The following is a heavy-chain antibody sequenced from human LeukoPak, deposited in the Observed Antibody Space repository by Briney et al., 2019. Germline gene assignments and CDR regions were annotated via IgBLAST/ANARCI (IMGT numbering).Heavy chain of an antibody. Sequence: PSETLSLTCTVSGGSISSYYWSWIRQPPGKGLEWIGYIYYSGSTNYNPSLKSRVTMSVDTSKNQFSLKLSSVTAADTAVYYCAGAVSWGLLDYWGQGTLVTVSS. CDR3: AGAVSWGLLDY. J-gene: IGHJ4*02. CDR2: IYYSGST. D-gene: IGHD1-26*01. V-gene: IGHV4-59*12. CDR1: GGSISSYY.